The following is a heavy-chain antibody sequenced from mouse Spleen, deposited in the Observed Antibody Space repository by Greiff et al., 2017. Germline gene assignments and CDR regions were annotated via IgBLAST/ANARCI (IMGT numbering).Heavy chain of an antibody. Sequence: VQLQQSGAELVRPGASVKLSCTASGFNIKDDYMHWVKQRPEQGLEWIGWIDPENGDTEYASKFQGKATITADTSSNTAYLQLSSLTSEDTAVYYCTAGTGLAYWGQGTLVTVSA. J-gene: IGHJ3*01. V-gene: IGHV14-4*01. CDR2: IDPENGDT. CDR1: GFNIKDDY. CDR3: TAGTGLAY. D-gene: IGHD4-1*01.